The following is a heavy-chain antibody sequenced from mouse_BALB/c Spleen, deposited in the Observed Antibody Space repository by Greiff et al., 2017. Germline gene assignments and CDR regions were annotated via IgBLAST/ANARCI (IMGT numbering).Heavy chain of an antibody. Sequence: EVMLVESGGGLVQPGGSRKLSCAASGFTFSSFGMHWVRQAPEKGLEWVAYISSGSSTIYYADTVKGRFTISRDNPKNTLFLQMTSLRSEDTAMYYCARRDLYGNYFDYWGQGTTLTVSS. CDR1: GFTFSSFG. J-gene: IGHJ2*01. CDR2: ISSGSSTI. CDR3: ARRDLYGNYFDY. D-gene: IGHD2-10*02. V-gene: IGHV5-17*02.